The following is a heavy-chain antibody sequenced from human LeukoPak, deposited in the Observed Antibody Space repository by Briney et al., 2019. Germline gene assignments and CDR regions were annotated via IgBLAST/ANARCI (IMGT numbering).Heavy chain of an antibody. CDR2: IIPNSGGT. CDR1: GYTFTNYY. J-gene: IGHJ4*02. CDR3: ARDSGERGSGSYLIAY. D-gene: IGHD3-10*01. Sequence: ASVKVSCKASGYTFTNYYIHWVRQAPGQGLEWMGWIIPNSGGTNYAQKFQGRVTMTRDTSISTAYMELSRLRSDDTAVYYCARDSGERGSGSYLIAYWGQGTLVTVSS. V-gene: IGHV1-2*02.